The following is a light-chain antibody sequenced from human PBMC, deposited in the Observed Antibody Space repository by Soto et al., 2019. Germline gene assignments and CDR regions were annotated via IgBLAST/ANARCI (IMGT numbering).Light chain of an antibody. V-gene: IGLV2-14*01. J-gene: IGLJ2*01. CDR3: SSHTSSGTAVV. CDR1: SSDVGGYNY. CDR2: DVS. Sequence: QSALTQPASVSGSPGQSITISCTGTSSDVGGYNYVSWYQQHPGKAPKLMIYDVSNRPSGVSNRFSGSKSGNTASLTISGLQAEDEADYYCSSHTSSGTAVVFGGGTKLTVL.